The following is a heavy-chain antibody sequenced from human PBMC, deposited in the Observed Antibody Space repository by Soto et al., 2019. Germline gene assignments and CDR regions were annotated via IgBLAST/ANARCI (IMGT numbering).Heavy chain of an antibody. V-gene: IGHV1-69*12. D-gene: IGHD5-12*01. CDR2: IIPIFGTA. Sequence: QVQLVQSGAEVKKPGSSVKVSCKASGGTFSSYAISWVRQAPGQGLEWMGGIIPIFGTANYAQKFQGRVTITADECTSTAYMELSSLRSEDTAVYYCARAHFSGYDFHYYSGMDVWGQGTTVTVSS. CDR1: GGTFSSYA. J-gene: IGHJ6*02. CDR3: ARAHFSGYDFHYYSGMDV.